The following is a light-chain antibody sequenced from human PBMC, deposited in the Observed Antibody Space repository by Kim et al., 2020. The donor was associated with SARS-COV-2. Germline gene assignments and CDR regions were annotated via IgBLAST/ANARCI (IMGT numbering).Light chain of an antibody. V-gene: IGKV1-9*01. CDR3: QQFRSYPYT. Sequence: ASLGDRVSIPCRASQGVRDIFVAWYQQKPGKAPNLLIYAASTLQSGVPPRFSGSGSETDFTLTISSLQPEDFATYYCQQFRSYPYTFGQGTKLEI. CDR2: AAS. J-gene: IGKJ2*01. CDR1: QGVRDIF.